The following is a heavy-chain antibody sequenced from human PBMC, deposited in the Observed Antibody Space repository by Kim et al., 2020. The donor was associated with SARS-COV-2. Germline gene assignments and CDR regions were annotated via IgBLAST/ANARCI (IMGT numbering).Heavy chain of an antibody. CDR3: AKDSAGKDY. Sequence: GSTYDAAPLKGRSTISRDNSKNTLYLQMNSLRAEDTAVYYCAKDSAGKDYWGQGTLVTVSS. CDR2: GST. V-gene: IGHV3-23*01. J-gene: IGHJ4*02. D-gene: IGHD6-13*01.